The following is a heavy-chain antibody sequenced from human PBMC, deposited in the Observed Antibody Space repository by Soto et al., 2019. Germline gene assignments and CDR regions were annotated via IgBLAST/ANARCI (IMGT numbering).Heavy chain of an antibody. CDR3: ARGFDCSSTSCDGIDY. CDR1: GYTFTSYD. Sequence: ASVKVSCKASGYTFTSYDINWVRQATGQGLERMGWMNPNSGNTGYAQKFQGRVTMTSNTSISTAYMELSSLRSEDTAVYFFARGFDCSSTSCDGIDYWGQGTLVTVSS. CDR2: MNPNSGNT. D-gene: IGHD2-2*01. V-gene: IGHV1-8*01. J-gene: IGHJ4*02.